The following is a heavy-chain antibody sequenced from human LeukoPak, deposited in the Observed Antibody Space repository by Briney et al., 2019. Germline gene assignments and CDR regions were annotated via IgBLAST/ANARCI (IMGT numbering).Heavy chain of an antibody. D-gene: IGHD1-26*01. V-gene: IGHV3-33*06. J-gene: IGHJ4*02. Sequence: GRSLRLSCAASGFTLSRYGMHWVRQAPGKGLEWVADIWSDGNNKYYADSVKGQFTISRDNSKNTLYLQMNSLRAEDTAVYYCAKHGPVPGVGYFAFDYWGQGTLVAVSS. CDR2: IWSDGNNK. CDR1: GFTLSRYG. CDR3: AKHGPVPGVGYFAFDY.